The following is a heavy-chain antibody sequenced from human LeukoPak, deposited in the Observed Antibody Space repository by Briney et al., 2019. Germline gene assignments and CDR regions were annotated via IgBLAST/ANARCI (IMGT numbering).Heavy chain of an antibody. J-gene: IGHJ4*02. CDR1: TGSIKSGDYY. V-gene: IGHV4-30-4*01. D-gene: IGHD3-3*01. CDR2: VAYGGSP. Sequence: SETLSLTCTVSTGSIKSGDYYWGWIRQPPGKGLEWLGYVAYGGSPSYNPSLKTRISISVDTSKNQFSLKMDSLTAADTAYYYCAAGVTTICHWGLGTLVTVSS. CDR3: AAGVTTICH.